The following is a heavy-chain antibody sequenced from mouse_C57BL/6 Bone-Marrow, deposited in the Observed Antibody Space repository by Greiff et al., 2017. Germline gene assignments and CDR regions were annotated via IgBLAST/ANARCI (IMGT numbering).Heavy chain of an antibody. CDR3: ARRGPDYGSSSYAMDY. CDR1: GYTFTSYW. Sequence: QVQLQQPGAELVKPGASVKMSCKASGYTFTSYWITWVKQRPGQGLEWIGDIYPGSGSTNYNEKFKSKATLTVDTSSSTAYMQLSSLTSEDSAVYYCARRGPDYGSSSYAMDYWGQGTSVTVSS. D-gene: IGHD1-1*01. CDR2: IYPGSGST. J-gene: IGHJ4*01. V-gene: IGHV1-55*01.